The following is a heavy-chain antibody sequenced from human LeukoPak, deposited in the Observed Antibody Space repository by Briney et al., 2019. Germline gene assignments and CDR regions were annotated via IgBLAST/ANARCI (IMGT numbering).Heavy chain of an antibody. J-gene: IGHJ4*02. CDR3: ARETRLEPFDY. D-gene: IGHD6-19*01. CDR2: IIPIFGTA. V-gene: IGHV1-69*13. Sequence: ASVKVSCKASGGTFISYAISWVRQAPGQGLERMGGIIPIFGTANYAQKFQGRVTITADESTSTAYMELSSLRSEDTAVYYCARETRLEPFDYWGQGTLVTVSS. CDR1: GGTFISYA.